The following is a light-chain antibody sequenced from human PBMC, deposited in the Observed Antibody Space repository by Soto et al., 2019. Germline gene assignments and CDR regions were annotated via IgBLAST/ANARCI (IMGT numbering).Light chain of an antibody. CDR3: QQYNSYSRT. J-gene: IGKJ1*01. V-gene: IGKV1-5*01. CDR1: QSISSW. CDR2: DAS. Sequence: DIQMTQSPSTLSASVGDRVTITCRASQSISSWLAWYQQKPGKAPKLLIYDASSLESGVPSRFSGSGSGTEFTLTISSLQPDDFATYYCQQYNSYSRTFGQGTNVDNK.